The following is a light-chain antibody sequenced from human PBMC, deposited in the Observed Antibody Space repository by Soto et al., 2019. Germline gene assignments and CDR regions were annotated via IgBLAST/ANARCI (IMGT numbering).Light chain of an antibody. CDR1: QTLSSTF. V-gene: IGKV3-20*01. J-gene: IGKJ2*01. CDR3: QQYNNWPPYT. Sequence: EIVLTQSPGTLSLSPGERATLSCRAGQTLSSTFLAWYQQKPAQAPRLLIYGASSRATGVPDRFSGSGSGTDFTLTISRVEPEDFAVYYCQQYNNWPPYTFGQGTKLEIK. CDR2: GAS.